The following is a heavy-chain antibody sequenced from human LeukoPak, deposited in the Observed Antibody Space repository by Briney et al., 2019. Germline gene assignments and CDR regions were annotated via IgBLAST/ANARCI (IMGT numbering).Heavy chain of an antibody. D-gene: IGHD5-12*01. Sequence: PGGSLRLSCAASGFTFSDYYMSWFRQAPGKGLEWVSYVSGSGSPIYYADSVKGRFTTSRDNAKNSLDLQMNSLRAEDTAVYYCARVRTRYSGYDLNYYYYGMDVWGQGTTVTVSS. CDR1: GFTFSDYY. CDR2: VSGSGSPI. CDR3: ARVRTRYSGYDLNYYYYGMDV. J-gene: IGHJ6*02. V-gene: IGHV3-11*01.